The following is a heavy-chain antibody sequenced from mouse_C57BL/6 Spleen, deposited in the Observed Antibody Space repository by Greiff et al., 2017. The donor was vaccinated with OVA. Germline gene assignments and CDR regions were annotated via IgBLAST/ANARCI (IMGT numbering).Heavy chain of an antibody. CDR2: INPSTGGT. Sequence: EVQRVESGPELVKPGASVKISCKASGYSFTGYYMNWVKQSPEKSLEWIGEINPSTGGTTYNQKFKAKATLTVDKSSSTAYMQLKSLTSEDSAVYYCARGAPTWFAYWGQGTLVTVSA. J-gene: IGHJ3*01. D-gene: IGHD3-1*01. V-gene: IGHV1-42*01. CDR3: ARGAPTWFAY. CDR1: GYSFTGYY.